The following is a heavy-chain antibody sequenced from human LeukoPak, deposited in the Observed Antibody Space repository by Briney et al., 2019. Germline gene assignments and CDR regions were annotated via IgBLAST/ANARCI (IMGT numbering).Heavy chain of an antibody. D-gene: IGHD3-10*01. J-gene: IGHJ4*02. CDR2: IYYSGST. Sequence: SETLSLTCTVSGGSISSYYWSWIRQPPGKGQEWIGYIYYSGSTNYNPSLKSRVTISVDTSKNQFSLKLSSVTAADTAVYYCARVRSYGSGSYFDYWGQGTLVTVSS. CDR1: GGSISSYY. CDR3: ARVRSYGSGSYFDY. V-gene: IGHV4-59*01.